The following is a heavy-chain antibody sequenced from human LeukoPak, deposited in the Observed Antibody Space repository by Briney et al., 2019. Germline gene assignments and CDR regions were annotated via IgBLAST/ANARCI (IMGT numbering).Heavy chain of an antibody. D-gene: IGHD1-26*01. CDR1: GYTFTSYD. J-gene: IGHJ4*02. CDR2: MNPKSGYT. CDR3: ARGVGATTDLDY. Sequence: ASVKVSCKASGYTFTSYDINWVRQATGQGLEYLGWMNPKSGYTGYAQKFQGRVTMTRSTSISTAYMELSSLTFEDTAVYYCARGVGATTDLDYWGQGTLVTVSS. V-gene: IGHV1-8*01.